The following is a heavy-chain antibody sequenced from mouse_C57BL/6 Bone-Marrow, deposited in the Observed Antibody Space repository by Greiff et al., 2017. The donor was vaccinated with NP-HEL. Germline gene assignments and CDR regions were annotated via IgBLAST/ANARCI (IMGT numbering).Heavy chain of an antibody. Sequence: EVQLQESGPGMVKPSQSLSLTCTVTGYSITSGYDWYSIRHFPGNKLEWMGYISYSGSTNYNPSLKSRISITHDTSKNHFFLKLNSVTTEDTATYYCTRSYEDAMDYWGQGTSVTVSS. V-gene: IGHV3-1*01. J-gene: IGHJ4*01. CDR1: GYSITSGYD. D-gene: IGHD1-1*01. CDR3: TRSYEDAMDY. CDR2: ISYSGST.